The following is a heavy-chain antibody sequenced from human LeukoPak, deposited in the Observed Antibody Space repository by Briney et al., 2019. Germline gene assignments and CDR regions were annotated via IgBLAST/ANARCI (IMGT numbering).Heavy chain of an antibody. CDR2: IYYSGST. Sequence: SETLSITCTVSGCSISGYYWTWIRQHPGKGLEWIGYIYYSGSTNYNPSLKSRVTISVDTSKNQFSLKLSSVTAADTAVYYCVRVMLGTPNWFDPWGQGTLVTVSS. CDR1: GCSISGYY. J-gene: IGHJ5*02. CDR3: VRVMLGTPNWFDP. V-gene: IGHV4-59*01. D-gene: IGHD3-10*02.